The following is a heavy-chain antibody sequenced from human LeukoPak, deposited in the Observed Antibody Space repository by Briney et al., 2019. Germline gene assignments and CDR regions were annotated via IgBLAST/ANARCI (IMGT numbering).Heavy chain of an antibody. CDR2: ISSSSSYT. D-gene: IGHD6-13*01. CDR3: ARDIATGYYYYYGIDV. Sequence: GGSLRLSCAASGFTFSDYYMSWIRQAPGKGLEWLSYISSSSSYTNYADSVKGRFTISRDNAKNSLYLQMNSLRAEDTAVYYCARDIATGYYYYYGIDVWGKGTTVTVSS. V-gene: IGHV3-11*06. CDR1: GFTFSDYY. J-gene: IGHJ6*04.